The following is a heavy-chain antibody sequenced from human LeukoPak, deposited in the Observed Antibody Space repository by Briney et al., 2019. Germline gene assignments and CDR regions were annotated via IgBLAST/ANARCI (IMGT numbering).Heavy chain of an antibody. Sequence: MASETLSLTCTVSGGSISSYYWSWIRQPPGKGLEWIGHISYSGNTDYSPSLNGRVTISADSSKNQFSLKLTSVSAADTAVYYCARDFLKTSSPDAFDIWGQGTMVTVSS. D-gene: IGHD3-3*01. CDR3: ARDFLKTSSPDAFDI. V-gene: IGHV4-59*06. CDR1: GGSISSYY. J-gene: IGHJ3*02. CDR2: ISYSGNT.